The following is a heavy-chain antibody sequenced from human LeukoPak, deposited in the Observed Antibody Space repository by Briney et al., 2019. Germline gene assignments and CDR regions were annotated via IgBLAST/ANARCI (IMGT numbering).Heavy chain of an antibody. D-gene: IGHD3-22*01. J-gene: IGHJ5*02. Sequence: SETLSLTCAVYGGSFSGYYWSWVRQPPGKGLEWIGEINHSGSTNYNPSLKSRVTTSVDTSKNQFSLKLSSVTAADTAVYYCARRRAGLLLRNWFDPWGQGTLVTVSP. CDR3: ARRRAGLLLRNWFDP. CDR1: GGSFSGYY. CDR2: INHSGST. V-gene: IGHV4-34*01.